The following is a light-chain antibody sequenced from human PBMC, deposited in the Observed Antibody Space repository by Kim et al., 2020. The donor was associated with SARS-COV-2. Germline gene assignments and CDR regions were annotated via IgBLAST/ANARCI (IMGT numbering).Light chain of an antibody. CDR2: SDS. V-gene: IGLV1-44*01. Sequence: QSVLTQTPSASVTPGQRVTMFCSGSSSNIGSNSVNWYQQLPGTAPKLLIHSDSHRPSGVPDRFSGSKSGTSASLAISGLQSEDEADYYCAAWDDSLSGYVVFGGGTQLTVL. J-gene: IGLJ2*01. CDR1: SSNIGSNS. CDR3: AAWDDSLSGYVV.